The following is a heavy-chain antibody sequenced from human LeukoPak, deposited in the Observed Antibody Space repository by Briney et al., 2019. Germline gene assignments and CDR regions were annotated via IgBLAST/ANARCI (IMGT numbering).Heavy chain of an antibody. CDR1: GFTFSSYA. V-gene: IGHV3-23*01. J-gene: IGHJ3*02. CDR2: ISGSGGST. Sequence: GGSLRLSCAASGFTFSSYAMSWVRKAPGKRLEWVSAISGSGGSTYYADSVKGRFTISRDNSKNTLYLQMNSLRAEDTAVYYCAKDGGGAFDIWGQGTMVTVSS. CDR3: AKDGGGAFDI. D-gene: IGHD3-16*01.